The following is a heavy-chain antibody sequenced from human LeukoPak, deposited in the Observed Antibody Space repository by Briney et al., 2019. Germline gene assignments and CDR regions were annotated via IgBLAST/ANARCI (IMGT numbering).Heavy chain of an antibody. CDR3: AGRYCTSTTRYVGAVAGYEF. J-gene: IGHJ4*02. V-gene: IGHV4-59*01. CDR1: GGSISTYS. D-gene: IGHD2-2*01. Sequence: PSETLSLTCTVSGGSISTYSWGWIRQPPGKGLEWLGYVSYSGSTNYNPSLKSRVTMSVDTSQSQFSLKLTSVTAADTAVYYCAGRYCTSTTRYVGAVAGYEFWGQGTLVTVSS. CDR2: VSYSGST.